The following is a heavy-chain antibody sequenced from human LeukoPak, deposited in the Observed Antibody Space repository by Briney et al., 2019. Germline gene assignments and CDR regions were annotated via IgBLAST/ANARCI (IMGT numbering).Heavy chain of an antibody. D-gene: IGHD3-22*01. CDR1: GGSISSYY. CDR2: IYYSGST. Sequence: SETLSLTCTVSGGSISSYYWSWIRQPPGKGLEWIGYIYYSGSTNYNPSLKSRVTISVDTSKNQFSLKLSSVTAADTAVYYCASSPSVVTWVDYWGQGTLVTVSS. J-gene: IGHJ4*02. CDR3: ASSPSVVTWVDY. V-gene: IGHV4-59*01.